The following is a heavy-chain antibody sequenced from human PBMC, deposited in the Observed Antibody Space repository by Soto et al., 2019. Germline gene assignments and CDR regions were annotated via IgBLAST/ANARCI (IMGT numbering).Heavy chain of an antibody. V-gene: IGHV1-69*13. D-gene: IGHD3-22*01. CDR2: IIPIFGTA. Sequence: SVKVSCKASGGTFSSYAISWVRQAPGQGLEWMGGIIPIFGTANYAQKFQGRVTITADESTSTVYMELSSLRSEDTAVYYCARSAYRVYYYDSSGSVDYWGQGTLVTVSS. CDR1: GGTFSSYA. J-gene: IGHJ4*02. CDR3: ARSAYRVYYYDSSGSVDY.